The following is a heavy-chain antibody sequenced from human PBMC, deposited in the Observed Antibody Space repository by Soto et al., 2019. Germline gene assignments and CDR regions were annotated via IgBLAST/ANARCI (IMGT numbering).Heavy chain of an antibody. CDR3: AKRPYYFDI. CDR2: ISSNGRRT. J-gene: IGHJ3*02. Sequence: GALRLSCAGSGSTFNDFTMTWVRQAPGKGLEWVSAISSNGRRTYYAGSVKGRFTISRDNSKTTLYLQMNSLRAEDTAVYYCAKRPYYFDIWGRGSMVTVSS. D-gene: IGHD1-26*01. V-gene: IGHV3-23*01. CDR1: GSTFNDFT.